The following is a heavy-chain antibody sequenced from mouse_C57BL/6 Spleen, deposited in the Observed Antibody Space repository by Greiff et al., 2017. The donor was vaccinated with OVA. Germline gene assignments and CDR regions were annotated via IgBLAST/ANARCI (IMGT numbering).Heavy chain of an antibody. CDR1: GYTFTSYW. J-gene: IGHJ1*03. CDR3: AREWGNSERCFDV. D-gene: IGHD1-3*01. CDR2: INPSSGYT. V-gene: IGHV1-7*01. Sequence: QVHVKQSGAELAKPGASVKLSCKASGYTFTSYWMHWVKQRPGQGLEWIGYINPSSGYTKYNQKFKDKATLTADKSSSTAYMQLSSLTYEDSAVYYCAREWGNSERCFDVWGTGTTVTVSS.